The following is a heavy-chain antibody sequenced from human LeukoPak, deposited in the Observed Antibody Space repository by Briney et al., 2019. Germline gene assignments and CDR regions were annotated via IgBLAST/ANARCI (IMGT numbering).Heavy chain of an antibody. Sequence: SETLSLTCVVYGGSFSGYYWSWIRQPPGKGLEWIGEINHSGSTNYNPSLKSRVTISVDTSKNQFSLKLSSVTAADTAVYYCATARAGAAFRWFDPWGQGTLVTVSS. D-gene: IGHD6-19*01. J-gene: IGHJ5*02. CDR2: INHSGST. CDR1: GGSFSGYY. CDR3: ATARAGAAFRWFDP. V-gene: IGHV4-34*01.